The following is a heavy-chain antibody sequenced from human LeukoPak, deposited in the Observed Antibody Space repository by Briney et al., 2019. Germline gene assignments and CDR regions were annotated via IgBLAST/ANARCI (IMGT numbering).Heavy chain of an antibody. J-gene: IGHJ4*02. V-gene: IGHV4-39*01. Sequence: SETLSLTCTVPGGSISSSSYYWGWIRQPPGKGLEWIGSIYYSGSTYYNPSLKSRVTISVDTSKNQFSLKLSSVTAADTAVYYCASGYSYGYVWYWGQGTLVTVSS. CDR2: IYYSGST. D-gene: IGHD5-18*01. CDR1: GGSISSSSYY. CDR3: ASGYSYGYVWY.